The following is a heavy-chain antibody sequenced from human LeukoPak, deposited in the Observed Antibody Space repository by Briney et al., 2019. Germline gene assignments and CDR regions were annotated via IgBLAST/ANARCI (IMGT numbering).Heavy chain of an antibody. CDR3: AREPPSVYSGSYKYFEN. V-gene: IGHV1-2*02. Sequence: ASVKVSCTASGYTFTGYYMHWVRQAPGQGLEWMGWISPNSGGTNYVQKFQGRVTMTRDTSISTAYMELSMLRSDDTAVYYCAREPPSVYSGSYKYFENWGQGTLVTVSS. CDR1: GYTFTGYY. CDR2: ISPNSGGT. D-gene: IGHD1-26*01. J-gene: IGHJ4*02.